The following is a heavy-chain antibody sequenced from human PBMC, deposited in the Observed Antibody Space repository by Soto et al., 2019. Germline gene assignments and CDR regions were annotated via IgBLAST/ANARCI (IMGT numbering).Heavy chain of an antibody. CDR1: GFTFSSYS. CDR3: ARGVWDIVVVPAAIPYYYGMDV. D-gene: IGHD2-2*02. CDR2: ISSSSYI. J-gene: IGHJ6*02. Sequence: VGSLRLSCAASGFTFSSYSMNWVRQAPGKGLEWVSSISSSSYIYYADSVEGRFTISRDNAKNSLYLQMNSLRAEDTAVYYCARGVWDIVVVPAAIPYYYGMDVWGQGTTVTV. V-gene: IGHV3-21*01.